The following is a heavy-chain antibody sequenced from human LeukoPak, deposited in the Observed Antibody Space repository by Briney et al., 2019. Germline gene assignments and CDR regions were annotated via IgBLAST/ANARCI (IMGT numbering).Heavy chain of an antibody. CDR2: ISSTNAI. CDR3: ARDDKGAFDY. J-gene: IGHJ4*02. Sequence: GGSLRLSCSASGFAFGIYALNWFRHTPGKGLEWLSYISSTNAIYYADSVKGRFTISRDNAKESLYLQMNSLRAEDTDVYYCARDDKGAFDYWGQGTLVTVSS. CDR1: GFAFGIYA. V-gene: IGHV3-69-1*02. D-gene: IGHD3-16*01.